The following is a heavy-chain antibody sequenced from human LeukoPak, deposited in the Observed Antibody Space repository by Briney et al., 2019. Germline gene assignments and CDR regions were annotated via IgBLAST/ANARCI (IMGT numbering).Heavy chain of an antibody. CDR1: GGTFSSYA. CDR3: ARQIIGYSSSWYEDAFDI. CDR2: IIPIFGTA. D-gene: IGHD6-13*01. Sequence: ASVTVSCKASGGTFSSYAISWVRQAPGQGLEWMGGIIPIFGTANYAQKFQGRVTITADESTSTAYMELSSLRSEDTAVYYRARQIIGYSSSWYEDAFDIWGQGTMVTVSS. V-gene: IGHV1-69*01. J-gene: IGHJ3*02.